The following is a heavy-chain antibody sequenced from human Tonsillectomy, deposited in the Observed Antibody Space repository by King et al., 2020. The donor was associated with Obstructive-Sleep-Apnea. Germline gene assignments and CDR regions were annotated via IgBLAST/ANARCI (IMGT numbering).Heavy chain of an antibody. CDR2: ISGSGGST. CDR1: GITFSRYA. CDR3: AKTDNSGSYLQPFDY. D-gene: IGHD3-10*01. Sequence: VQLVESGGGLVQPGGSLRLSCAASGITFSRYAMNWVRQAPGKGLEWVSGISGSGGSTYYADSVKGRFTISRDNSKNTLYLQMNSLRAEDTAVYYCAKTDNSGSYLQPFDYWGQGTLVTVSS. J-gene: IGHJ4*02. V-gene: IGHV3-23*04.